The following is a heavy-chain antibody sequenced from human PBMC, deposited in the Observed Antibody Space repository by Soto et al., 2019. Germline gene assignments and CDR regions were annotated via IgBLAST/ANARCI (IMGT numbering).Heavy chain of an antibody. Sequence: GGSLRLSCAASGFTFSDYYMSWIRQAPGKGLEWVSYISSSSSYTNYADSVKGRFTISRDSAKNSLYLQMNSLRAEDTAVYYCARVALTTVTLRLGDYYYGMDVWGPGTTVTVSS. CDR1: GFTFSDYY. J-gene: IGHJ6*02. CDR3: ARVALTTVTLRLGDYYYGMDV. CDR2: ISSSSSYT. D-gene: IGHD4-17*01. V-gene: IGHV3-11*06.